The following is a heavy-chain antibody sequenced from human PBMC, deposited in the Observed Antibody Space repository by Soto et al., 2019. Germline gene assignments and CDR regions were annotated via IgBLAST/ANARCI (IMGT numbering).Heavy chain of an antibody. D-gene: IGHD6-19*01. Sequence: EVQLVESGGVVVQPGGSLRLSCAASGFTFDDYTMHWVRQAPGKGLEWVSLISWDGGSTYYADSVKGRFTISRDNSKNSLYLQMNSLRTEDTALYYCAKDMGRLGYYYGMDVWAQGTTVTVSS. CDR3: AKDMGRLGYYYGMDV. V-gene: IGHV3-43*01. CDR1: GFTFDDYT. J-gene: IGHJ6*02. CDR2: ISWDGGST.